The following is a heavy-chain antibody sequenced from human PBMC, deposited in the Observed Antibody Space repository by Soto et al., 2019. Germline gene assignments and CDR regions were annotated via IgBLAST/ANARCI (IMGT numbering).Heavy chain of an antibody. CDR2: VIPIFGTA. CDR3: ARERPGSPIVGATAFDY. D-gene: IGHD1-26*01. V-gene: IGHV1-69*13. Sequence: GASVKVCCKASGGTFSSYAISWVRQAPGQGLEWMGGVIPIFGTANYAQKFQGRVTITADESTSTAYMELSSLRSEDTAVYYCARERPGSPIVGATAFDYWAQGTLVTVSS. J-gene: IGHJ4*02. CDR1: GGTFSSYA.